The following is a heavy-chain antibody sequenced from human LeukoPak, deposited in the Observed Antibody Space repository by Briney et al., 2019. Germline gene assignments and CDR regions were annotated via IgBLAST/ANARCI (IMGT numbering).Heavy chain of an antibody. Sequence: PGGSLRLSCAASGFTFSNYAMSWVRQAPGKGLEWVSAISGSGGSTYYADSVKGRFTISRDNAKNSLYLQMNSLRAEDTAVYYCARDRVRGGYSGYDYLPDYWGQGTLVTVSS. V-gene: IGHV3-23*01. D-gene: IGHD5-12*01. CDR2: ISGSGGST. CDR1: GFTFSNYA. J-gene: IGHJ4*02. CDR3: ARDRVRGGYSGYDYLPDY.